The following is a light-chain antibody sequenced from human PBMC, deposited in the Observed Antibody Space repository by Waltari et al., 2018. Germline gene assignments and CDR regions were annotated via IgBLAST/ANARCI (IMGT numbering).Light chain of an antibody. J-gene: IGLJ3*02. CDR3: CSYAGNYALL. Sequence: QSALTQPRSVSGSPGQSVTIPCTGTSTDVGGYNYVSWYQHHPGKAPKLMIYDVSKRPSGVPDRFSGSKSGNTASLTISGLQADDEADYCCCSYAGNYALLFGGGTKLTVL. V-gene: IGLV2-11*01. CDR1: STDVGGYNY. CDR2: DVS.